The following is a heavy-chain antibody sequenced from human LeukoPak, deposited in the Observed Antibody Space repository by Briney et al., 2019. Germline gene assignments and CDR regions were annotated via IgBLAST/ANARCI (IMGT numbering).Heavy chain of an antibody. J-gene: IGHJ4*02. CDR2: INHSGST. V-gene: IGHV4-34*01. D-gene: IGHD5-24*01. Sequence: SETLSLTCAVYGGSFSGYYWSWIRQPPGKGLEWIGEINHSGSTNYNPSLKSRVTISVDTSKNQFSLKLSSVTAADTAVYYCAKDYNWGLDYWGQGTLVTVSS. CDR1: GGSFSGYY. CDR3: AKDYNWGLDY.